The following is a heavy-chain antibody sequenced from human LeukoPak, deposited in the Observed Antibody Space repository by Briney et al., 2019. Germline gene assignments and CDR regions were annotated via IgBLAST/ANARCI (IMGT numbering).Heavy chain of an antibody. V-gene: IGHV3-21*01. CDR2: ISSSSSYI. Sequence: GGSLRLSCAASGFTFSSYSMHWVRQAPGKGLEWVSSISSSSSYIYYVETVKGRFTISRDNARNSLYLQMNSLRAEDTAVYYCARGYSNYGYAFDMWGQGTMVTVSS. D-gene: IGHD4-11*01. CDR1: GFTFSSYS. CDR3: ARGYSNYGYAFDM. J-gene: IGHJ3*02.